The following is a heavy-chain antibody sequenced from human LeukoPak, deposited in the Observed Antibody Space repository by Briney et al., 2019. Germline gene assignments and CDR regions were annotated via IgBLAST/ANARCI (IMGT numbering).Heavy chain of an antibody. CDR1: GYTFTSYA. CDR3: ARRKTRTHTDFDY. J-gene: IGHJ4*01. V-gene: IGHV1-8*01. D-gene: IGHD1-1*01. CDR2: MNSTSGNT. Sequence: ASVKVSCKASGYTFTSYAIYWVRQAPGNGLEWTGWMNSTSGNTDYAQKFQGRVTMTRNTSVGTAYMELSSLRSEDTAVYYCARRKTRTHTDFDYWGQGTLVTVSS.